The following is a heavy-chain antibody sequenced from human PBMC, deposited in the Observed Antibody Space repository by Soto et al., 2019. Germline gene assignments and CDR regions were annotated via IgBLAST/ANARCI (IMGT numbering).Heavy chain of an antibody. V-gene: IGHV3-48*01. CDR2: ISSSSTI. CDR3: ARVFD. J-gene: IGHJ4*02. D-gene: IGHD2-21*01. CDR1: GFTFSSYS. Sequence: PGGSLRLSCAASGFTFSSYSMNWVRQAPGKGLEWVSYISSSSTIYYADSVKGRFTISRDNAKNSLYLQMNSLRAEDTAVYYCARVFDWGQGTLVTVSS.